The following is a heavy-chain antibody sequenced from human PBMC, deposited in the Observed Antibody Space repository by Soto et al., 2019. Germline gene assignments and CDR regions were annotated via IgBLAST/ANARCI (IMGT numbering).Heavy chain of an antibody. J-gene: IGHJ6*02. V-gene: IGHV1-69*13. Sequence: SVKVSCKASGGTFSSYAISWVRQAPGQGLEWMGGIIPIFGTANYAQKFQGRVTITADESTSTAYMELSSLRSEDTAVYYCARDSDSYYDILTGSSPGYYGMDVWGQGTTVTVSS. CDR3: ARDSDSYYDILTGSSPGYYGMDV. CDR1: GGTFSSYA. D-gene: IGHD3-9*01. CDR2: IIPIFGTA.